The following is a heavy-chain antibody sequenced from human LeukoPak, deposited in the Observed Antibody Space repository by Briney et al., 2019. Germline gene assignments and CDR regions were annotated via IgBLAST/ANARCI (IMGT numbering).Heavy chain of an antibody. D-gene: IGHD3-22*01. J-gene: IGHJ6*02. CDR1: GFTFGSYG. Sequence: PGGSLRLSCAASGFTFGSYGMHWVRQAPGKGLEWVAVIWYDGSNKYYADSVKGRFTISRDNSKNTLYLQMNSLRAEDTAVYYCARDGGYYDLYYYYGMDVWGQGTTVTVSS. V-gene: IGHV3-33*01. CDR2: IWYDGSNK. CDR3: ARDGGYYDLYYYYGMDV.